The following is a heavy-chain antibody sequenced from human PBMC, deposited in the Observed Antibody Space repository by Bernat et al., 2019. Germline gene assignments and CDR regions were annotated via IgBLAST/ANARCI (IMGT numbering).Heavy chain of an antibody. CDR1: GYTFTSYY. CDR2: INPSGGST. D-gene: IGHD5-18*01. Sequence: QVQLVQSGAEVKKPGASVKVSCKASGYTFTSYYMHWVRQAPGQGLEWMGIINPSGGSTSYAQKFQGRVTMTRDTSTSTVYMELSSLRSEDTAVYYFAREEARGDTAMAHYYYYGMDVWGQGTTVTVSS. CDR3: AREEARGDTAMAHYYYYGMDV. V-gene: IGHV1-46*01. J-gene: IGHJ6*02.